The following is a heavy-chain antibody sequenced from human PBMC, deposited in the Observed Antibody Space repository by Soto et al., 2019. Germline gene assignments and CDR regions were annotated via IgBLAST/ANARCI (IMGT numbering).Heavy chain of an antibody. V-gene: IGHV5-51*01. CDR3: ARGGGCGGSCYHYGIDV. J-gene: IGHJ6*02. CDR2: VYPGDSST. D-gene: IGHD2-15*01. CDR1: GYSFTSFW. Sequence: GESLKISCKGSGYSFTSFWIGWVRQTPGKGLEWMGIVYPGDSSTTYSPSFEGQVTISVDKSITTAYVQWNSLRASDTAIYYCARGGGCGGSCYHYGIDVWGQGTTATVSS.